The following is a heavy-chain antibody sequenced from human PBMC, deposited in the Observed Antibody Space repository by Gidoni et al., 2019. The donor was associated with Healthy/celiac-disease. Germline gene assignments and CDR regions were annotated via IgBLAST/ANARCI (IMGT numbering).Heavy chain of an antibody. CDR3: AKETLRGSQTYEVFDLDY. CDR2: IGSTGGDT. CDR1: GFTLSTYA. D-gene: IGHD3-10*01. Sequence: VQILESGGGLVQSGGSLRLSCAASGFTLSTYAMSWVRQTPGKGLECVSSIGSTGGDTYYADSVKGRFTISRDNSKNTLYLQMNSLRAEDTAVYYCAKETLRGSQTYEVFDLDYWGQGTPVTVSS. V-gene: IGHV3-23*01. J-gene: IGHJ4*02.